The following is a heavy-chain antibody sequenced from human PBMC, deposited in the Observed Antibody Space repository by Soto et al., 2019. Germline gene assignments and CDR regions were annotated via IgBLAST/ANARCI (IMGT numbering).Heavy chain of an antibody. CDR3: AREIGGYDYDAFDI. V-gene: IGHV3-33*01. CDR1: GFTFSSYG. Sequence: PGGSLRLSCAASGFTFSSYGMHWVRQAPGKGLEWVAVIWYDGSNKYYADSVKGRFTISRDNSKNTLYLQMNSLRAEDTAVYYCAREIGGYDYDAFDIWGQGTMVTVSS. D-gene: IGHD5-12*01. CDR2: IWYDGSNK. J-gene: IGHJ3*02.